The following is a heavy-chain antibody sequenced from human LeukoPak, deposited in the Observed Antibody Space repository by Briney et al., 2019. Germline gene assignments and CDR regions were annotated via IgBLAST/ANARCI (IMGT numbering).Heavy chain of an antibody. CDR2: ISYDGSNK. CDR1: GFTFSSYG. CDR3: AKGQYYYDSSGEDYFDY. J-gene: IGHJ4*02. D-gene: IGHD3-22*01. V-gene: IGHV3-30*18. Sequence: GRSLRLSCAASGFTFSSYGMHWVRQAPGKGLEWVAVISYDGSNKYYADSVKGRFTISRDNSKNTLYLQMNSLRAEDTAVYFCAKGQYYYDSSGEDYFDYWGQGTLVTVSS.